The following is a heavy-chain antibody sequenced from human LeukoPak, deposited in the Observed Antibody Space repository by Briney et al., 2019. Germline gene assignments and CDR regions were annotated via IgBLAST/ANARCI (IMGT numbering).Heavy chain of an antibody. CDR1: GFTFSSYS. CDR3: ARGDGATPPDVFDV. D-gene: IGHD3-10*01. J-gene: IGHJ3*01. V-gene: IGHV3-21*01. CDR2: ISRGSTYI. Sequence: GGSLRLSCTASGFTFSSYSMNWVRQAPGKGLQWVSSISRGSTYIYYADSLKGRFTISRDNTKNSLYLQMNSLRGEDAAVYYCARGDGATPPDVFDVWGQGTMVTVSS.